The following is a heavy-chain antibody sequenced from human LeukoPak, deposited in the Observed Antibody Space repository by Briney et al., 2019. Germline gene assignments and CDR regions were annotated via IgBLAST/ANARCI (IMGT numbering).Heavy chain of an antibody. J-gene: IGHJ4*02. Sequence: GESLEISCKGSGYSFTSYWIGWVRQMPGKGLEWMGIIYPGDSDTRYSPSFQGQVTISADKSISTAYLQWSSLKASDTAMYYCARHGLGYGDQGREFDYWGQGTLATVSS. CDR3: ARHGLGYGDQGREFDY. CDR2: IYPGDSDT. V-gene: IGHV5-51*01. CDR1: GYSFTSYW. D-gene: IGHD4-17*01.